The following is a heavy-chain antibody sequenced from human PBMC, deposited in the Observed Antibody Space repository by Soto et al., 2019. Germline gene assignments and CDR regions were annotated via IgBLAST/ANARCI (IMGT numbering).Heavy chain of an antibody. CDR3: PPVYSSTWHDHS. Sequence: EVQLVESGGTLIQPGGSLRLSCAASGFSFATAWMNWVRQAPGQGLEWVGRIKHRDDAMTIDYAPLVKGRVTISRDDSQNSLYLQMNSLQPEDTAVYYCPPVYSSTWHDHSWAQGTLVTVSS. D-gene: IGHD5-18*01. V-gene: IGHV3-15*02. CDR1: GFSFATAW. J-gene: IGHJ4*02. CDR2: IKHRDDAMTI.